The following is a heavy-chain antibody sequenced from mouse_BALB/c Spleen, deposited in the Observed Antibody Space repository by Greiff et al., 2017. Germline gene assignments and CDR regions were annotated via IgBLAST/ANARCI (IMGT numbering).Heavy chain of an antibody. CDR1: GFSLTSYG. CDR2: MWAGGST. Sequence: VKLVESGPGLVAPSQSLSITCTVSGFSLTSYGVHWVRQPPGKGLEWLGVMWAGGSTNYNSALMSRLSISKDNSKSQVFLKMNSLQTDDTAMYYCARVGPFAYWGQGTLVTVSA. J-gene: IGHJ3*01. V-gene: IGHV2-9*02. CDR3: ARVGPFAY. D-gene: IGHD4-1*01.